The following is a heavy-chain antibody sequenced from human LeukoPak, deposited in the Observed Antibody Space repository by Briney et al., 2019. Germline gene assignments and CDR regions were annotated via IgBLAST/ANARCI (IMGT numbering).Heavy chain of an antibody. CDR3: TTDLTPMIVASRRDY. J-gene: IGHJ4*02. D-gene: IGHD3-22*01. CDR1: GFTFSNAW. Sequence: PGGSLRLSCAASGFTFSNAWMSWVRQAPGKGLEWVGRIKSKTDGGTTDYAAPVKGRFTISRDDSKNTLYLQMNSLKTEDTAVYYCTTDLTPMIVASRRDYWGQGTLVTVSS. CDR2: IKSKTDGGTT. V-gene: IGHV3-15*01.